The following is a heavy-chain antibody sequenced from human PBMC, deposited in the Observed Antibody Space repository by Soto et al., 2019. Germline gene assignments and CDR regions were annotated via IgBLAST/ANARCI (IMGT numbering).Heavy chain of an antibody. CDR2: IYHSGST. J-gene: IGHJ4*02. Sequence: SETLSLTCTVSGGSISSSSYYWGWIRQPPGKGLEWIGYIYHSGSTNYNPSLKSRVTISVDKSKNQFSLKLSSVTAADTAVYYCARDSGSYLLDYWGQGTLVTSPQ. CDR3: ARDSGSYLLDY. CDR1: GGSISSSSYY. V-gene: IGHV4-61*05. D-gene: IGHD1-26*01.